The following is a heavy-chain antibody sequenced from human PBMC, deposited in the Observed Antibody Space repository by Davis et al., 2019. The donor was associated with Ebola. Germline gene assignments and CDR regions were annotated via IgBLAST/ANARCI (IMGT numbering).Heavy chain of an antibody. CDR1: GGTFSTYA. CDR2: IIPMLGIP. J-gene: IGHJ4*02. Sequence: AASVKVSCKASGGTFSTYAIDWVRQAPGQGLEWMGRIIPMLGIPNYAQRFQGRVTITADKSTSKAYMELSSLRSEDTAMYYCARDLGTAMATEWGQGTLVTVSS. V-gene: IGHV1-69*04. D-gene: IGHD5-18*01. CDR3: ARDLGTAMATE.